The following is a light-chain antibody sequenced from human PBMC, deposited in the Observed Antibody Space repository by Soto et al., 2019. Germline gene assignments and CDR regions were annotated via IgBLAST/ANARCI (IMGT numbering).Light chain of an antibody. Sequence: DIQMTQSPSTLSASVGDRVTITCRASQGISGWLAWYQQKAGKAPKLLIFDATCLKSGVPSRSSGSRSGTEFTLTINSLQTDDFATYYGQKYDSFSVWTVGPGTKGEIK. CDR1: QGISGW. CDR2: DAT. V-gene: IGKV1-5*01. J-gene: IGKJ1*01. CDR3: QKYDSFSVWT.